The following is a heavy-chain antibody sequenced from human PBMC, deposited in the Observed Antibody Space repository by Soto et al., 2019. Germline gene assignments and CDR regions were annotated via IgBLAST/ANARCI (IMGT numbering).Heavy chain of an antibody. D-gene: IGHD3-9*01. Sequence: QVQLVQSGAEVKKPGASVKVSCKASGYTFTSYGISWVRQAPGQGLEWMGWISAYNGNTNYAQKLQGRVTMTTDTATSTAYMELRSLSSDDTAVYYCARSVGHYDILTGYYTYYSYGMDVWGQGTTVTVSS. CDR2: ISAYNGNT. CDR1: GYTFTSYG. V-gene: IGHV1-18*04. CDR3: ARSVGHYDILTGYYTYYSYGMDV. J-gene: IGHJ6*02.